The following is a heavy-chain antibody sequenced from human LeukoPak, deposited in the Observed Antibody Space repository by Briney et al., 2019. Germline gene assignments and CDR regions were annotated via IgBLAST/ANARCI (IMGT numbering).Heavy chain of an antibody. J-gene: IGHJ4*02. D-gene: IGHD6-13*01. Sequence: SVKVSCKASGGTFSSYAISWVRQAPGQGLEWMGRIIPILGIANYAQKFQGRVTITADKSTSTAYMEPSSLRSEDTAVYYCAMIAAAGTGVDYWGQGTLVTVSS. CDR1: GGTFSSYA. CDR2: IIPILGIA. V-gene: IGHV1-69*04. CDR3: AMIAAAGTGVDY.